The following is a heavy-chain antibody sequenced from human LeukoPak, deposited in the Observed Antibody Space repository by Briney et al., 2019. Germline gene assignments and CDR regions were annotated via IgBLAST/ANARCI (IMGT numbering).Heavy chain of an antibody. D-gene: IGHD3-22*01. CDR2: ISGSGGST. CDR3: AARPAMKVDGFY. CDR1: GFTFSSYA. Sequence: HTGGSLRLSCAASGFTFSSYAMSWVRQAPGKGLEWVSAISGSGGSTYYADSVKGRFTISRDNSKNTLYLQMNSLRAEDTAVYYCAARPAMKVDGFYWGQGTLVTVSS. J-gene: IGHJ4*02. V-gene: IGHV3-23*01.